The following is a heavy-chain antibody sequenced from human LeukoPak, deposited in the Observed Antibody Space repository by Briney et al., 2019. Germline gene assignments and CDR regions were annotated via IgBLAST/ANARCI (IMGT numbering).Heavy chain of an antibody. Sequence: PSETLSLTCTVSGGSISSYYWSWIRQPAGKGLEWIGRIYTSGSTNYNPSLKSRVTMSVDTSKNQFSLKLSSVTAADTAVYYCARTDTYYDSSGQFRAFDIWGQGTMVTVSS. CDR2: IYTSGST. CDR3: ARTDTYYDSSGQFRAFDI. V-gene: IGHV4-4*07. CDR1: GGSISSYY. D-gene: IGHD3-22*01. J-gene: IGHJ3*02.